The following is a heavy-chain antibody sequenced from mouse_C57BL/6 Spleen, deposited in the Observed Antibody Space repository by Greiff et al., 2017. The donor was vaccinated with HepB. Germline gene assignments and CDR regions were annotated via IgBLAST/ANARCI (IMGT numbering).Heavy chain of an antibody. CDR1: GYTFTGYW. D-gene: IGHD2-2*01. CDR2: ILPGSGST. J-gene: IGHJ3*01. Sequence: QVQLQQSGAELMKPGASVKLSCKATGYTFTGYWIEWVKQRPGHGLEWIGEILPGSGSTNYNEKFKGKATFTADTSSNTAYMQLSSLTTEDSAIYYCARSGSYGYDEEAWFAYWGQGTLVTVSA. V-gene: IGHV1-9*01. CDR3: ARSGSYGYDEEAWFAY.